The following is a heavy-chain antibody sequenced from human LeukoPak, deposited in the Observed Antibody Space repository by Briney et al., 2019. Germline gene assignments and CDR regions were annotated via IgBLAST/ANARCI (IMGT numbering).Heavy chain of an antibody. V-gene: IGHV4-39*01. CDR3: ARLGPEGPFDY. D-gene: IGHD1-14*01. CDR2: FYYTGST. Sequence: SETLSLTCTVSGGSISSSRYYWGWIRQPPGKALEWIGTFYYTGSTYYTPSLKSRVTISVDTSESQFSLKLSSVTAADTAVYYCARLGPEGPFDYWGQGTLVTVSS. J-gene: IGHJ4*02. CDR1: GGSISSSRYY.